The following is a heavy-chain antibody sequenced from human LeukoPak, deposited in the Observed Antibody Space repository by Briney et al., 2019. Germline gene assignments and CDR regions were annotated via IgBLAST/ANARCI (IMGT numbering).Heavy chain of an antibody. D-gene: IGHD3-22*01. CDR1: GYTFTGYY. V-gene: IGHV1-2*02. Sequence: ASVKVSCKASGYTFTGYYMHWVRQAPGQGLEWMGWINPNSGGTNYAQKFQGRVTMTRDTSISTAYMELSRLRSDDTAVYYCARFLERDYDRNDYWSQGTLVTVSS. CDR3: ARFLERDYDRNDY. CDR2: INPNSGGT. J-gene: IGHJ4*02.